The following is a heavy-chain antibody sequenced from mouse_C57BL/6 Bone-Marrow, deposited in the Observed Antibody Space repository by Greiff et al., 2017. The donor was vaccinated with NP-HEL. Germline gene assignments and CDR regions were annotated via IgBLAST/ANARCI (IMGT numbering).Heavy chain of an antibody. D-gene: IGHD2-5*01. CDR2: IYPGNSDT. J-gene: IGHJ4*01. CDR3: TYSNYYYAMDY. Sequence: EVQLQQSGTVLARPGASVKMSCTTSGYTFTSYWMHWVKQRPGQGLEWIGAIYPGNSDTSYHQKFKGKAKLTAVTPASTAYMELSRLTNEDSAVYDCTYSNYYYAMDYWGQGTSVTVSS. CDR1: GYTFTSYW. V-gene: IGHV1-5*01.